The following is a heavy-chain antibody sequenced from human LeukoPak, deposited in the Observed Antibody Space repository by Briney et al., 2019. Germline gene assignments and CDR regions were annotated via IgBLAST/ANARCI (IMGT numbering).Heavy chain of an antibody. V-gene: IGHV3-74*01. CDR2: IDSDGTGT. J-gene: IGHJ3*01. CDR3: ARDGMKGDACDV. Sequence: GGSLRLSCAASGFTFSRHWMHWVRQVPGKGLEWVSHIDSDGTGTNYADSVKGRFTVSRDNAKNTQYLEMNSLRVEDTAVYYCARDGMKGDACDVWGQGTMVTVSS. CDR1: GFTFSRHW.